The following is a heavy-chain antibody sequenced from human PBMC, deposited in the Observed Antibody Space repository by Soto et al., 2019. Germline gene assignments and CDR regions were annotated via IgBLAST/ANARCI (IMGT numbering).Heavy chain of an antibody. Sequence: QVQLVQSGAEVKKPGASVKVSCKASGYTFTNYDINWVRQATGQGLEWMGWMNPNSGNTGYAQKFQGRVTMTRNTAINTAYMELSSLRSEDTAVYYCASTTWIQLWYDALEMWGQGTMVTVSS. CDR1: GYTFTNYD. J-gene: IGHJ3*02. CDR2: MNPNSGNT. CDR3: ASTTWIQLWYDALEM. D-gene: IGHD5-18*01. V-gene: IGHV1-8*01.